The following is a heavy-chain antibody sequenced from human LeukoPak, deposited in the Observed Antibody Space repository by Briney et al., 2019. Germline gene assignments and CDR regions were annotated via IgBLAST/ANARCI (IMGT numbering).Heavy chain of an antibody. CDR2: IYYSGST. CDR1: GGSISSGDYC. CDR3: ARGFKRGYSGYDFVDGFDY. J-gene: IGHJ4*02. V-gene: IGHV4-30-4*01. Sequence: PSETLSLTCTVSGGSISSGDYCWSWIRRPPGKGLEWIGYIYYSGSTYYNPSLKSRVTISVDTSKNQFSLKLSSVTAADTAVYYCARGFKRGYSGYDFVDGFDYWGQGTLVTVSS. D-gene: IGHD5-12*01.